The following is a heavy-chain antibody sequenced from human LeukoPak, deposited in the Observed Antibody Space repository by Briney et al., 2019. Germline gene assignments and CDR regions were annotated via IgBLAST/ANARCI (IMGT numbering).Heavy chain of an antibody. J-gene: IGHJ4*02. V-gene: IGHV1-18*01. CDR2: ISAYNGNT. CDR1: GYTFTSYG. D-gene: IGHD2-2*01. CDR3: ARDGEVVVPAAPDY. Sequence: ASVKVSCKASGYTFTSYGISWVRQAPGQGLEWMGWISAYNGNTNYAQKFQGRVTMTRDTSTSTVYMELSSLRSEDTAVYYCARDGEVVVPAAPDYWGQGTLVTVSS.